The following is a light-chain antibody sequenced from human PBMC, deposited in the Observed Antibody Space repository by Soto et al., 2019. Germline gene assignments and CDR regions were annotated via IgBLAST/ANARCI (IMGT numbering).Light chain of an antibody. Sequence: DIQMTQSPSTLSASVGDRVTITCRASQSISSWLAWYQQKPGKAPKLLIYKASSLESGVPSRFSGSGSGTEVTLTIRSLQPDDFATYYCQQYNSYCTFGQGTKVEIK. J-gene: IGKJ1*01. V-gene: IGKV1-5*03. CDR1: QSISSW. CDR3: QQYNSYCT. CDR2: KAS.